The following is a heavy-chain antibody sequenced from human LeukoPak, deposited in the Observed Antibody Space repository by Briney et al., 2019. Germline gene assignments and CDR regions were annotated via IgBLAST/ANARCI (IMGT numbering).Heavy chain of an antibody. J-gene: IGHJ5*02. CDR2: IYYSGST. V-gene: IGHV4-39*07. CDR3: ARDGNWFDP. Sequence: SETLSLTCTVSGDSISSNSYYWGWIRQPPGKGLEWIGSIYYSGSTYYNPSLKSRVTISVDTSKNQFSLKLSSVTAADTAVYYCARDGNWFDPWGQGTLVTVSS. CDR1: GDSISSNSYY.